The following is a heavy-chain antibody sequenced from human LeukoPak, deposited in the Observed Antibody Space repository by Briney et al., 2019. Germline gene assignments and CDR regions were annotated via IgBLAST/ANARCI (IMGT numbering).Heavy chain of an antibody. CDR2: IYPGDSDT. J-gene: IGHJ4*02. CDR3: ARRGYCSGSSCPHFDY. Sequence: GESLKISCKGSGYSFTNYWIGWVRQMPGKGLEWMGIIYPGDSDTRYSPSFQGQVTISADKSISTAYLQWSSLRASDTAKYYCARRGYCSGSSCPHFDYWGQGTLVTVSS. V-gene: IGHV5-51*01. CDR1: GYSFTNYW. D-gene: IGHD2-15*01.